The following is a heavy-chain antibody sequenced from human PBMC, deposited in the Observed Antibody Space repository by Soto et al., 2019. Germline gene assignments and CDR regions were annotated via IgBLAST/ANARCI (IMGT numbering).Heavy chain of an antibody. J-gene: IGHJ4*02. CDR1: GFTFSTYG. CDR2: VWYDGSHQ. V-gene: IGHV3-33*01. D-gene: IGHD3-10*01. CDR3: ARDDRVRGHFDY. Sequence: QVQLVESGGGVVQPGKFLRLSCEASGFTFSTYGMHWVRQAPGKGLEWVAVVWYDGSHQYYADSVKGRFTISRDNSKNTVYLQMSSLRAEDTAVYYCARDDRVRGHFDYWGQGSLVTVSS.